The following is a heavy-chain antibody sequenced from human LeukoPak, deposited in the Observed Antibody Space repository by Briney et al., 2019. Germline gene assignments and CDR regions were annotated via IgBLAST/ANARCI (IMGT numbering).Heavy chain of an antibody. CDR2: INPNSGDT. V-gene: IGHV1-2*02. D-gene: IGHD3-10*01. J-gene: IGHJ4*02. Sequence: GASVKVSCKASGYTFTSYYMHWVRQAPGQGLEWMGWINPNSGDTNYAQKFQGRVTMTRDTSISTAYMELSRLRSDDTAVYYCARVAYYYGSGSYYDIDYWGQGTLVTVSS. CDR1: GYTFTSYY. CDR3: ARVAYYYGSGSYYDIDY.